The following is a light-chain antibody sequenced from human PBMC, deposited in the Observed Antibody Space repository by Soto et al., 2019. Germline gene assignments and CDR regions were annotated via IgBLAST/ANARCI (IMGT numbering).Light chain of an antibody. CDR3: NSYTTSSTYVV. Sequence: QSVLTQPPSVSGSPGQSVTISCTGTSSDVGSYNRVSWYQQPPGTAPKLIIYEVSYRPSGVPDRFSGSKSGNTASLTISGLQPEDEADYYCNSYTTSSTYVVFGGGTKVTVL. V-gene: IGLV2-18*02. CDR1: SSDVGSYNR. CDR2: EVS. J-gene: IGLJ2*01.